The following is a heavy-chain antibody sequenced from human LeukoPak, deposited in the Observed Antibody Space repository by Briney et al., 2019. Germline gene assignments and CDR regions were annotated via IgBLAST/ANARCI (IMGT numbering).Heavy chain of an antibody. D-gene: IGHD3-22*01. Sequence: GRSLRLSCAASGFTFSSYGMHWVRQAPGKGLEWVAVIWYDGSNKYYADSVKGRFTISRDNSKNTLYQQMNSLRAEDTAVYYCAKGFGSGPKYYYDSSGYHNYFDYWGQGTLVTVSS. V-gene: IGHV3-33*06. CDR3: AKGFGSGPKYYYDSSGYHNYFDY. CDR2: IWYDGSNK. CDR1: GFTFSSYG. J-gene: IGHJ4*02.